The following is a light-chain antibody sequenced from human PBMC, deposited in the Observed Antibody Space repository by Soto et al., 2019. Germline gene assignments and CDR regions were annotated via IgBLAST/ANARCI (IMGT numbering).Light chain of an antibody. Sequence: QSALTQPPSASGSPGQSVTISCTGTSGDVGGYDYVSWYQQHPGKAPKLMMYEVTKRPLGVPDRFSGSKSGNTASLTVSGLQAEDEADYYCSSYTSSSTLVFGGGTKLTVL. CDR2: EVT. CDR3: SSYTSSSTLV. CDR1: SGDVGGYDY. V-gene: IGLV2-8*01. J-gene: IGLJ2*01.